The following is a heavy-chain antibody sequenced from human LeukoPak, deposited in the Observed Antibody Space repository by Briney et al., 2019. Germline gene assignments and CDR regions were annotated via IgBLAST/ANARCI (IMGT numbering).Heavy chain of an antibody. D-gene: IGHD4-23*01. CDR3: ARHAYGGTQLRPAYFDY. CDR1: GGSINSYY. CDR2: IYYSGST. J-gene: IGHJ4*02. Sequence: SETLSLTCTVSGGSINSYYWSWIRQPPGKGLEWIGYIYYSGSTNYNPSLKSRVTISVDTSKNQFSLKLSSVTAADTAVYYCARHAYGGTQLRPAYFDYWGQGTLVTVSS. V-gene: IGHV4-59*08.